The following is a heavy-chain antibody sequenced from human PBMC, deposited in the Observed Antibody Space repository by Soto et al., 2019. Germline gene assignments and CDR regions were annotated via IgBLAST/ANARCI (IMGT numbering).Heavy chain of an antibody. V-gene: IGHV1-69*01. CDR3: AREWPGYYDSSAPVGGLNWFDP. D-gene: IGHD3-22*01. Sequence: QVQLVQSGAEVKKPGSSVKVSCKASGGTFSSYAISWVRQAPGQGLEWMGGIIPIFGTANYAQKFQGRVTITADESTRTAYMELSSRRSEDTAVYYYAREWPGYYDSSAPVGGLNWFDPWGQGTPVTVSS. CDR1: GGTFSSYA. J-gene: IGHJ5*02. CDR2: IIPIFGTA.